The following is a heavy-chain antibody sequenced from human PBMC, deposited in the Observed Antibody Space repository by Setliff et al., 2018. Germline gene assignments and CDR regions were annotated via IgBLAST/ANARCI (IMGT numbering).Heavy chain of an antibody. Sequence: SETLSLTCAVYSDSFSDYYWSWIRQPPGKGLEWIGYIYHNGNTNFNPSLKSRVNMSVDTSKNQFVLNLKAVTAADTAVYYCARDRTAYSYGLDVWGQGATVTVSS. CDR2: IYHNGNT. V-gene: IGHV4-59*01. J-gene: IGHJ6*02. CDR3: ARDRTAYSYGLDV. D-gene: IGHD5-18*01. CDR1: SDSFSDYY.